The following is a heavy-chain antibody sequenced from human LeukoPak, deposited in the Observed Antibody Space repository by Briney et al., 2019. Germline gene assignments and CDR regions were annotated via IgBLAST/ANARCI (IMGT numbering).Heavy chain of an antibody. CDR1: GGSISSYY. Sequence: SETLSLTCTVSGGSISSYYWSWIRQPAGKGLEWIGRIYTSGSTNYNPSLKSRVTMSVDTSKNQFSLKLSSVTAADTAVYYCAREILRADTAMGFDAFDIWGQGTMVTVSS. D-gene: IGHD5-18*01. J-gene: IGHJ3*02. CDR2: IYTSGST. V-gene: IGHV4-4*07. CDR3: AREILRADTAMGFDAFDI.